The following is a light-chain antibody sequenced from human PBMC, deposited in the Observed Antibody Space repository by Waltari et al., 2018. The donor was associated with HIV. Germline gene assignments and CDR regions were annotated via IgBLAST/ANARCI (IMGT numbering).Light chain of an antibody. CDR1: SSNIGSNY. CDR2: RND. V-gene: IGLV1-47*01. Sequence: QSVLTQPPSASGTPGQRVTISCSGSSSNIGSNYVYWFQQLPGTAPKLLIYRNDQRPSGVPGRFSGSKSGTSASLAISGLRSENEADYYCAAWDDSLSGWVFGGGTKLTV. CDR3: AAWDDSLSGWV. J-gene: IGLJ3*02.